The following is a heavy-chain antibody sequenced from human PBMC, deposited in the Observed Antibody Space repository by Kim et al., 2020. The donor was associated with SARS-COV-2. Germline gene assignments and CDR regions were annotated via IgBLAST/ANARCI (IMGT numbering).Heavy chain of an antibody. CDR1: GGSISSYY. J-gene: IGHJ4*02. CDR2: IYYSGST. CDR3: ARSKGRQLRFFDY. Sequence: SETLSLTCTVSGGSISSYYWSWIRQPPGKGLEWIGYIYYSGSTNYNPSLKSRVTISVDTSKNQFSLKLSSVTAADTAVYYCARSKGRQLRFFDYWGQGTLVTVSS. V-gene: IGHV4-59*08. D-gene: IGHD3-16*01.